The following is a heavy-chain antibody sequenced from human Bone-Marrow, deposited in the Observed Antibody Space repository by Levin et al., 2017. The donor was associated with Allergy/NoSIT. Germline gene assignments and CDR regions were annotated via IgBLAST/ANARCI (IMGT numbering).Heavy chain of an antibody. CDR2: ISYDGSDK. D-gene: IGHD6-19*01. Sequence: HPGGSLRLPCAVSGFTFSNYGMHWVRQAPGKGLEWVALISYDGSDKDYADSVKGRFTISRDSSKNTLYLQMNSLRAEDTAVYYCAKLLPWLVLTAPFDYWGQGTLVTVSS. CDR1: GFTFSNYG. V-gene: IGHV3-30*18. CDR3: AKLLPWLVLTAPFDY. J-gene: IGHJ4*02.